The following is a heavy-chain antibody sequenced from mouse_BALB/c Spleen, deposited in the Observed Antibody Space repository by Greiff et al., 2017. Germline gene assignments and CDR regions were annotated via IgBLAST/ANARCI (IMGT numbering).Heavy chain of an antibody. D-gene: IGHD2-4*01. CDR3: ARDRGYYDYVYAMDY. Sequence: VQRVESGPGLVAPSQSLSITCTVSGFSLTGYGVNWVRQPPGKGLEWLGMIWGDGSTDYNSALKSRLSISKDNSKSQVFLKMNSLQTDDTARYYCARDRGYYDYVYAMDYWGQGTSVTVSS. CDR2: IWGDGST. J-gene: IGHJ4*01. CDR1: GFSLTGYG. V-gene: IGHV2-6-7*01.